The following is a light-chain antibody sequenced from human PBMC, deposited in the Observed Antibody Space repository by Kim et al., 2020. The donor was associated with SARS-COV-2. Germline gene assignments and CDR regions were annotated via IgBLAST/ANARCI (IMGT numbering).Light chain of an antibody. CDR2: SNN. Sequence: ELTQPPSASGTPGQRVTISCSGSSSNIGSNTVNWYQQLPGTAPKLLIYSNNQRPSGVPDRFSGSKSGTSASLAISGLQSEDEADYSCAAWDDSLNGVVFGGGTKLTVL. V-gene: IGLV1-44*01. CDR1: SSNIGSNT. CDR3: AAWDDSLNGVV. J-gene: IGLJ2*01.